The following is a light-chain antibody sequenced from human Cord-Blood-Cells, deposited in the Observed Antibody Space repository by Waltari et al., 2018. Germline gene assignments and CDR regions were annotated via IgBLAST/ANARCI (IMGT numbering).Light chain of an antibody. Sequence: QSALTQPPSASGSPGQSVTISCTGTSSDVGGYNYVSWYQQHPGKAPKLMIYEVSKRPSGVPDRFSGSKSDNTASLTVSGLQAEDEADYYCSSYAGSNNFEKVFGGGTKLTVL. V-gene: IGLV2-8*01. CDR1: SSDVGGYNY. CDR3: SSYAGSNNFEKV. CDR2: EVS. J-gene: IGLJ3*02.